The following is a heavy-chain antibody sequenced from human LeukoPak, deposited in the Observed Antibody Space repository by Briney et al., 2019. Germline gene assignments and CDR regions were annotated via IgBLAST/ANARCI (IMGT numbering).Heavy chain of an antibody. CDR2: IYYSGGT. CDR3: ARVVGDGYSEY. D-gene: IGHD5-24*01. V-gene: IGHV4-59*01. Sequence: PSETLSLTCTVSGGSISSYYWSWIRQPPGEGLEWIGYIYYSGGTNYNPSLKSRVTISIDTSKNQFSLKLTSVTAADTAVYYCARVVGDGYSEYWGQGTLVTVSS. J-gene: IGHJ4*02. CDR1: GGSISSYY.